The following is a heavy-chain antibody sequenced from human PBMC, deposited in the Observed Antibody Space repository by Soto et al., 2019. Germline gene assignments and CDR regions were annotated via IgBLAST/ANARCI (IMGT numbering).Heavy chain of an antibody. Sequence: QVQLQESGPGLVKPSQTLSLTCTVSGGSISSGGYYWSGLRQHPGKGLEWIGYIYYSGSTYYNPSLKSRVTISVDTSKNQFSLKLSSVTAADTAVYYCARSGYSYGPNPLLYWGQGTLVTVSS. D-gene: IGHD5-18*01. J-gene: IGHJ4*02. CDR1: GGSISSGGYY. CDR2: IYYSGST. V-gene: IGHV4-31*03. CDR3: ARSGYSYGPNPLLY.